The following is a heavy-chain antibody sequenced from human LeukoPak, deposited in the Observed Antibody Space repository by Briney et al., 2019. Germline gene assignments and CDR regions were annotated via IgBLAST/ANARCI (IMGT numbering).Heavy chain of an antibody. V-gene: IGHV3-21*04. D-gene: IGHD5-18*01. CDR3: ARGDSGYSYGYPVDY. J-gene: IGHJ4*02. CDR2: ISSSSSYI. Sequence: GGSLRLSCAASGFTFSSYSMNWVRQAPGKGLEWVSSISSSSSYIYYADSVKGRFTISRDNAKNSLYLQMNSLRAEDTAVYYCARGDSGYSYGYPVDYWGQGTLVTVSS. CDR1: GFTFSSYS.